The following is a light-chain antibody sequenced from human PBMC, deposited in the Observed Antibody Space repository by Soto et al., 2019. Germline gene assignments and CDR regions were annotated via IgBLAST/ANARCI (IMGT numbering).Light chain of an antibody. CDR3: QHYNSYSEA. CDR1: QDISNY. J-gene: IGKJ1*01. V-gene: IGKV1-33*01. CDR2: DAS. Sequence: DIQMTQSPSSLSASVGDGVTITCQASQDISNYLNWYQQKPGKAPKLLIYDASNLETGVPSRFSGSGSGTDFTFTISSLQPDDFATYYCQHYNSYSEAFGQGTKVDIK.